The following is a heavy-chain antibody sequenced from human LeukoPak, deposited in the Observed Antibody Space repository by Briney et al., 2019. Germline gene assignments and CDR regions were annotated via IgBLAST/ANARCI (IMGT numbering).Heavy chain of an antibody. D-gene: IGHD3-10*01. V-gene: IGHV3-7*01. J-gene: IGHJ4*02. CDR3: ATRGELSWFGALRY. CDR2: IDQEGDTK. CDR1: GLTFSSYW. Sequence: GGSLRLSCAVSGLTFSSYWMTWVRQAPGKGLEWVATIDQEGDTKYYMDSAKGRFTISRDNGKSSLHLQVTSLRVEDTAVYYSATRGELSWFGALRYWGQGALVTVSS.